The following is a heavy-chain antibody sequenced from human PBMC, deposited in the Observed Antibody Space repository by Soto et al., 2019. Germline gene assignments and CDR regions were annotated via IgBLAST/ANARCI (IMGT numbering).Heavy chain of an antibody. Sequence: ETLSLTCTVSGDSVSSTTYYWSWIRQPPGKGLEWIGFIYYTGSTHYNPSLKSRVSIPVDTSKNQFSLQLSSVTAADTAVYYCARHEVGSIYFDFWGQGILVTVS. CDR3: ARHEVGSIYFDF. CDR1: GDSVSSTTYY. D-gene: IGHD1-26*01. V-gene: IGHV4-61*01. J-gene: IGHJ4*02. CDR2: IYYTGST.